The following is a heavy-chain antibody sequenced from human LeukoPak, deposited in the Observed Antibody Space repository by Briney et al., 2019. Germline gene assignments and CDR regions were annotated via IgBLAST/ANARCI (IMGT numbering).Heavy chain of an antibody. CDR1: GGSISSYY. D-gene: IGHD6-19*01. V-gene: IGHV4-59*08. J-gene: IGHJ4*02. CDR2: IYYSGST. Sequence: SETLSLTCAVSGGSISSYYWSWFRQPPGQGLEWIGYIYYSGSTNYNPSLKSRVTISIDTSNNHFSLKLSSVTAADTAVYYCARRDSSGWYIDYWGQGTLVTVSS. CDR3: ARRDSSGWYIDY.